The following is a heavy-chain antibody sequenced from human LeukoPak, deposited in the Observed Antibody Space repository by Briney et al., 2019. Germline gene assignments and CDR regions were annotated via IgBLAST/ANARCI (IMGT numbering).Heavy chain of an antibody. CDR3: ARDRTPKYGNDAFEI. D-gene: IGHD2-2*01. V-gene: IGHV4-59*01. Sequence: SETLSLTCTVSGGSISSYYWSWIRQPPGKGLEWIGYIYYSGSTNYNPSFKSRVTISVDTSKNQFSLKLSSVTAADTAVYYCARDRTPKYGNDAFEIWGQGTMVTVSS. CDR2: IYYSGST. J-gene: IGHJ3*02. CDR1: GGSISSYY.